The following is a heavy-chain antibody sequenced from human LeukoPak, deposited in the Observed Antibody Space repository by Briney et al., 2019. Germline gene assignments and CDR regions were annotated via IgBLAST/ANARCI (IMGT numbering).Heavy chain of an antibody. Sequence: PSETLSLTCTVSGGSISSSSYYWGWIRQPPGKGLEWIGSIYYSGSTYYNPSLKSRVTISVDTSKNQFSLKLSSVTAADTAVYYCARLITMKVVVSRTGWFDPWGQGTLVTVSS. CDR2: IYYSGST. CDR3: ARLITMKVVVSRTGWFDP. V-gene: IGHV4-39*01. J-gene: IGHJ5*02. CDR1: GGSISSSSYY. D-gene: IGHD3-22*01.